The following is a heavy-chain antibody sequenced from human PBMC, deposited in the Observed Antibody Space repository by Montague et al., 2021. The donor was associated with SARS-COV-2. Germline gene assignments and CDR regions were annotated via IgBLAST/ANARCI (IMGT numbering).Heavy chain of an antibody. V-gene: IGHV4-34*01. CDR3: AKVRYYGSGTSLGMDV. CDR1: GGSFSGYY. Sequence: SETLSLTCAVYGGSFSGYYWSWIRQPPGKGLEWMGEINHRGSTNYNPSLKSRVTISVDTSKNQFSLKLISVTAADTAVYYCAKVRYYGSGTSLGMDVWGQGTTVTVSS. CDR2: INHRGST. D-gene: IGHD3-10*01. J-gene: IGHJ6*02.